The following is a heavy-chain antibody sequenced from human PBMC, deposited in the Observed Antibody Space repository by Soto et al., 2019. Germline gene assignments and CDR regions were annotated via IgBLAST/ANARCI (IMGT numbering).Heavy chain of an antibody. D-gene: IGHD3-9*01. J-gene: IGHJ4*01. CDR3: TTDLSYGYFSSH. V-gene: IGHV1-69*13. Sequence: ASVKVSSKASGSTFTSDGLDWVRQAPGQGLEWMGGISPIFGTANYAQKFQGRVTITADESTSTAYMDLSSLRSEDAAVYYCTTDLSYGYFSSHWGQGTLVTVSS. CDR2: ISPIFGTA. CDR1: GSTFTSDG.